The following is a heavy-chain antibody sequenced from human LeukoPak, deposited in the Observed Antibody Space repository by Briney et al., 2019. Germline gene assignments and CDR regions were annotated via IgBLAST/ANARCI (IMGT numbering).Heavy chain of an antibody. J-gene: IGHJ4*02. Sequence: GGSLRLSCAASGFTFDDYGMHWVRQAPGKGLEWVSGISWNSGKIGYADSVKGRFTISRDNAKNSLYLQMDSLRAEDTAVYYCAKVRVYYDFWSGYYPYFDYWGQGTLVTVSS. CDR3: AKVRVYYDFWSGYYPYFDY. CDR1: GFTFDDYG. V-gene: IGHV3-9*01. CDR2: ISWNSGKI. D-gene: IGHD3-3*01.